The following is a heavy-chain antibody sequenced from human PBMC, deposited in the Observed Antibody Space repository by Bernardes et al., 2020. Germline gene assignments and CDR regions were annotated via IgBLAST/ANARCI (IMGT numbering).Heavy chain of an antibody. CDR1: ESFLKNYW. CDR3: TRWLEY. Sequence: GGSLRLSCVASESFLKNYWAHWVRQVPGQGLVWVARVSTDGTVTDYADSVKGRFTISRDDANNALYLQMDSLRFEDTAVYFCTRWLEYWGLGAQVTVSS. D-gene: IGHD5-12*01. CDR2: VSTDGTVT. V-gene: IGHV3-74*01. J-gene: IGHJ1*01.